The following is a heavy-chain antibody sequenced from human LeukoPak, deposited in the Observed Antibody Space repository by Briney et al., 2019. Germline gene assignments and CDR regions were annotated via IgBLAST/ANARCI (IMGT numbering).Heavy chain of an antibody. CDR1: GGSISSYY. J-gene: IGHJ4*02. D-gene: IGHD3-16*01. CDR3: ARLGRGGAASFDY. Sequence: PSETLSLTCTVSGGSISSYYWSWIRPPLGRGLEWIGYIYYSGSTNYNPSLKRRVTISVDTSKNHFSLKLSSVTAADTAVYYCARLGRGGAASFDYWGQGTLVTVSS. CDR2: IYYSGST. V-gene: IGHV4-59*08.